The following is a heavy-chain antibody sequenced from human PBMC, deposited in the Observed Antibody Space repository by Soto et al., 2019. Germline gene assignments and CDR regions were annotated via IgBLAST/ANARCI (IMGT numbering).Heavy chain of an antibody. CDR3: ARDRYDFWTGPYYYYYYGMDV. V-gene: IGHV3-74*01. J-gene: IGHJ6*02. Sequence: PGGSLRLSSAASGFTLSSYWMHWVRQAPGKGLVWVSRINSDGSSTSYADSVKGRFTISRDNAKNTLYLQMNSLRAEDTAVYYCARDRYDFWTGPYYYYYYGMDVWGQGTTVTVSS. CDR2: INSDGSST. D-gene: IGHD3-3*01. CDR1: GFTLSSYW.